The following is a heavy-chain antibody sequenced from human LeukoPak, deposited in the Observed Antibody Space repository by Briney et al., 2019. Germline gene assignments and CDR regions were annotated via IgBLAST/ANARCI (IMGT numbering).Heavy chain of an antibody. J-gene: IGHJ4*02. Sequence: GESLRISCKGSGYSFTSYWISWVRQMPGKGLEWMGIMYPGDSDTRYSPSFQGQVTISADKSISTAYLQWSSLEASDTAMYYCARHPSYTSGWPLDYWGQGTLVTVSS. CDR2: MYPGDSDT. CDR1: GYSFTSYW. D-gene: IGHD6-19*01. V-gene: IGHV5-51*01. CDR3: ARHPSYTSGWPLDY.